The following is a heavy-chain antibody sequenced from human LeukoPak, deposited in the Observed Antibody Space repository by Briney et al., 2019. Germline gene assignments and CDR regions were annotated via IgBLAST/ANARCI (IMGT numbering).Heavy chain of an antibody. CDR3: ARGEVSASLYYFDF. J-gene: IGHJ4*02. CDR1: GYTFTTYG. D-gene: IGHD2-2*01. Sequence: ASVKVSCKTSGYTFTTYGGSWVRQAPGQGLDWMGWVSGYTGNTNYAERFQGRVTMTTDTSTTTVYMELTSLRSDDTAVYYCARGEVSASLYYFDFWGQGTLVTVS. V-gene: IGHV1-18*01. CDR2: VSGYTGNT.